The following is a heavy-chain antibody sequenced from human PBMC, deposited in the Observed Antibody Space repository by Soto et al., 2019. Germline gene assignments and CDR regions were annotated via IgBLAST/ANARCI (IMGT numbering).Heavy chain of an antibody. J-gene: IGHJ4*02. V-gene: IGHV3-33*01. D-gene: IGHD5-18*01. CDR2: IWYDGSNK. CDR1: GFTFSSYG. CDR3: ARDLDSYGILYYYDY. Sequence: QVQLVESGGGVVQPGRSLRLSCAASGFTFSSYGMHWVRQAPGKGLEWVALIWYDGSNKYYADSVKGRFTISRDNSKNTLYLQMNSLTAEDTAVYYCARDLDSYGILYYYDYWGQGTLVTVSS.